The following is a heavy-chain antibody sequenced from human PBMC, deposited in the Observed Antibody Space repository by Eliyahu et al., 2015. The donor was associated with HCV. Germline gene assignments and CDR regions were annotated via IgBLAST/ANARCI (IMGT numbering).Heavy chain of an antibody. CDR3: ARHSAVPGFDI. J-gene: IGHJ5*02. Sequence: EVQLVESGGGLVKPGGSLRVSCAASGFTFSTYTMHWVRQAPGKGPEWISSISNSSNYIYYADSLKGRFTISRDNAKKSLFLQMSSLRAEDTAVYYCARHSAVPGFDIWGRGTLVTVSS. D-gene: IGHD6-13*01. CDR2: ISNSSNYI. CDR1: GFTFSTYT. V-gene: IGHV3-21*01.